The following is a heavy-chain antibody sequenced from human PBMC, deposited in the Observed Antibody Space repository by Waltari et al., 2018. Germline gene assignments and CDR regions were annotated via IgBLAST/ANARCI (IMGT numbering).Heavy chain of an antibody. D-gene: IGHD2-21*01. J-gene: IGHJ4*02. CDR2: ITSSGDVT. V-gene: IGHV3-48*03. Sequence: EVQLVDSGGGLVQPGGSLRLSCAASGFKFSDYEMNWVRQAPGKGLEWIAYITSSGDVTFYADSVKGRFTISRDNAKNSLFLQMDSLRAEDTALYYCARERVDIPYYFDFWGQGTLVTVSS. CDR3: ARERVDIPYYFDF. CDR1: GFKFSDYE.